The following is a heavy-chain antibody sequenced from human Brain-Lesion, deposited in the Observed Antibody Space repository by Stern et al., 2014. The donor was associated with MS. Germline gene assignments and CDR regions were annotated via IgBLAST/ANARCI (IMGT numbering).Heavy chain of an antibody. CDR2: IYYSGFT. J-gene: IGHJ4*02. D-gene: IGHD1-26*01. V-gene: IGHV4-39*01. CDR1: GGSISSRTYY. CDR3: ARHDSVPRPSQLYSARDRGPGYFDY. Sequence: QVQLVESGPGLVKPSETLSLTCTVSGGSISSRTYYWAWIRQPPGKGLEWIGNIYYSGFTYYNPSLKSRVTISVDMSKNQFSLKLSSVTAADTAIHYCARHDSVPRPSQLYSARDRGPGYFDYWGQGTLVTVSS.